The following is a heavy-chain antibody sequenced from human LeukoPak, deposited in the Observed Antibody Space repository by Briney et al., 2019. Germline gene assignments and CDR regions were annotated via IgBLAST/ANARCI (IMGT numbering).Heavy chain of an antibody. J-gene: IGHJ4*02. CDR2: INTNTGNP. D-gene: IGHD5-18*01. Sequence: ASVKVSCKASGYTFTSYAMNWVRQAPGQGLEWMGWINTNTGNPTYTQGFTGRFVFSLDTSFSTAYLQISSLKAEDTAVYYCARGFTAMVTQSDYWGQGTLVTVSS. V-gene: IGHV7-4-1*02. CDR3: ARGFTAMVTQSDY. CDR1: GYTFTSYA.